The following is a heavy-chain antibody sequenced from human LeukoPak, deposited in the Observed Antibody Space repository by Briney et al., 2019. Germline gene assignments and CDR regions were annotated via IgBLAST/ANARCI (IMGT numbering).Heavy chain of an antibody. D-gene: IGHD2-2*01. Sequence: PSETLSLTCTVSGGSISSYYWSWIRQPPGKGLEWRGDIYNSGSTKYNPSHRSRVTISVATSKNQFSLKLSSVTAADTAVYYCARWVVPAGLWYFYLWGRGTLVTVSS. V-gene: IGHV4-59*08. CDR2: IYNSGST. J-gene: IGHJ2*01. CDR1: GGSISSYY. CDR3: ARWVVPAGLWYFYL.